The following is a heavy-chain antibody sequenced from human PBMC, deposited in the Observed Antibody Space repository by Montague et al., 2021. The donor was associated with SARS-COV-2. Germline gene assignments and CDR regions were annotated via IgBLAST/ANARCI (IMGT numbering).Heavy chain of an antibody. CDR3: ARAWSDYGDYGAFDL. D-gene: IGHD4-17*01. CDR2: IYYSGST. V-gene: IGHV4-59*13. Sequence: SETLSLTCTVSGGSISTYYWNWIRQPPGKGLEWIAYIYYSGSTNYIPSLKSRATISLDTSKNQFSLKLNSVTAADTAVYFCARAWSDYGDYGAFDLWGQGTMVTVSS. J-gene: IGHJ3*01. CDR1: GGSISTYY.